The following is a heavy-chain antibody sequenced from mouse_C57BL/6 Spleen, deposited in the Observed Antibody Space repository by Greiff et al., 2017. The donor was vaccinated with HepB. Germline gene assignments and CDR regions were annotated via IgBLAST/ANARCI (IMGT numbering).Heavy chain of an antibody. CDR3: ARDYYGSSPEAY. Sequence: ESGPGLVKPSQSLSLTCSVTGYSITSGYYWNWIRQFPGNKLEWMGYISYDGSNNYNPSLKNRISITRDTSKNQFFLKLNSVTTEDTATYYCARDYYGSSPEAYWGQGTLVTVSA. CDR1: GYSITSGYY. J-gene: IGHJ3*01. V-gene: IGHV3-6*01. CDR2: ISYDGSN. D-gene: IGHD1-1*01.